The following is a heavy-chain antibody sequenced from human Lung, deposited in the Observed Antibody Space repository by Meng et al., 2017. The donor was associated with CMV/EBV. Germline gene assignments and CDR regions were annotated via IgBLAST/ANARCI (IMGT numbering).Heavy chain of an antibody. V-gene: IGHV4-4*02. CDR2: IDDSGST. J-gene: IGHJ4*02. Sequence: QVELQESGPGLVKPSGTLSLPCGVSGGSISSNIRWTWGRQPPGKGLEWIGDIDDSGSTNYNPSLNSRISISLDKSKNHFSLKVNSVTAADTAVYYCARGKQDAWELLAYWGQGALVTVSS. CDR3: ARGKQDAWELLAY. CDR1: GGSISSNIR. D-gene: IGHD1-26*01.